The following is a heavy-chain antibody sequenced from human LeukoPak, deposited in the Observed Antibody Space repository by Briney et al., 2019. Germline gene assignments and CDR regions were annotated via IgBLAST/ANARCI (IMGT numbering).Heavy chain of an antibody. CDR2: ITTSGTII. Sequence: GGSLRLSCAASRFTFSSYNMNWVRQAPGMGLEWVSYITTSGTIIYYADSVKGRFTISRDNAKNSLYLQMNSLRDEDTAVYYCAREDAFYSSGWISGGFDVWGRGTMVTVSS. V-gene: IGHV3-48*02. D-gene: IGHD6-19*01. CDR3: AREDAFYSSGWISGGFDV. J-gene: IGHJ3*01. CDR1: RFTFSSYN.